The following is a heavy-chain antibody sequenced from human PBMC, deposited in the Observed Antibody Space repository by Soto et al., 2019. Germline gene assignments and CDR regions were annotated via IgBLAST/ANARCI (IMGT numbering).Heavy chain of an antibody. CDR2: IWYDGSNK. V-gene: IGHV3-33*01. CDR1: GFTFSSYG. Sequence: GGSLRLSCAASGFTFSSYGMHWVRQAPGKGLEWVAVIWYDGSNKYYADSVKGRFTISRDNSKNTLYLQMNSLRAEDTAVYYCARVGTIGYYFNWFDPWGQGTLVTVSS. J-gene: IGHJ5*02. CDR3: ARVGTIGYYFNWFDP. D-gene: IGHD3-22*01.